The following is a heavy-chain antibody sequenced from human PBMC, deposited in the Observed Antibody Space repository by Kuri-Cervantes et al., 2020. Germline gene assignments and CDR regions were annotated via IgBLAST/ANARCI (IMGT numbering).Heavy chain of an antibody. CDR1: GFTFSSYS. Sequence: GESLKISCAASGFTFSSYSMNWVRQAPGKGLEWVSYISSSSSTIYCADSVKGRFTISRDNAKNSLYLQMNSLRDEDTAVYYCARTGAYYDSSGYYWDYWGQGTLVTVSS. CDR2: ISSSSSTI. CDR3: ARTGAYYDSSGYYWDY. V-gene: IGHV3-48*02. D-gene: IGHD3-22*01. J-gene: IGHJ4*02.